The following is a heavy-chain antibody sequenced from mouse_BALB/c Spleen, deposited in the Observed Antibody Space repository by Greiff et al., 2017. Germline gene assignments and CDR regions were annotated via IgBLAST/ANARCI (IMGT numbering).Heavy chain of an antibody. CDR3: ARYYGSSFDY. V-gene: IGHV1S137*01. J-gene: IGHJ2*01. CDR1: GYTFTDYA. CDR2: ISTYYGDA. D-gene: IGHD1-1*01. Sequence: QVQLKQSGAELVRPGVSVKISCKGSGYTFTDYAMHWVKQSHAKSLEWIGVISTYYGDASYNQKFKGKATMTVDKSSSTAYMELARLTSEDSAIYYCARYYGSSFDYWGQGTTLTVSS.